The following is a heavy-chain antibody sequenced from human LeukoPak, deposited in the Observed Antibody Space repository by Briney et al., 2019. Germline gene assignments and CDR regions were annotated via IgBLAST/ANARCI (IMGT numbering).Heavy chain of an antibody. CDR3: ARRGYCSGGSCNFDY. CDR1: GYIFTRYW. Sequence: GESLKISCKGSGYIFTRYWIGWVRQLPGKGLEWMGIIYPGDSDTRYSPSFQGHVTISADKSISTAYLQWSSLKASDTAMYYCARRGYCSGGSCNFDYWGQGTLVTVSS. D-gene: IGHD2-15*01. CDR2: IYPGDSDT. V-gene: IGHV5-51*01. J-gene: IGHJ4*02.